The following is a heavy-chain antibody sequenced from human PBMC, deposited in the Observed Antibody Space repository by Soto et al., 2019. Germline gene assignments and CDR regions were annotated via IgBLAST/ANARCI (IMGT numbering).Heavy chain of an antibody. V-gene: IGHV4-39*01. CDR2: IYYTGST. J-gene: IGHJ4*02. CDR3: AKSNSGSYSFDY. CDR1: GGSISSSSYY. Sequence: SETLSLTCAVSGGSISSSSYYWAWIRQPPGKGLEWIANIYYTGSTYYNPSLGGRVTISIDTSKDQFSLKLGSATAADTAVYYCAKSNSGSYSFDYWGQGTLVTVSS. D-gene: IGHD3-10*01.